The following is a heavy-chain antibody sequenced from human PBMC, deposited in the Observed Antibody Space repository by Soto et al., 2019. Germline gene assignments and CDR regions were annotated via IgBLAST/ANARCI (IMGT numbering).Heavy chain of an antibody. CDR2: INAGNGNT. CDR1: GYTFTSYA. J-gene: IGHJ5*02. D-gene: IGHD3-9*01. V-gene: IGHV1-3*01. Sequence: ASVKVSCKASGYTFTSYAMHWVRQAPGQRLEWMGWINAGNGNTKYSQKFQGRVTITRDTSASTAYMELSSLRSEDTAVYYCARCRLYYDILTGHGGWFDPSGQGTLVTVSS. CDR3: ARCRLYYDILTGHGGWFDP.